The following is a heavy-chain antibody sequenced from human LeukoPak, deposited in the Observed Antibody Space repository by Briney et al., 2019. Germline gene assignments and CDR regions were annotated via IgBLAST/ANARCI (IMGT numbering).Heavy chain of an antibody. Sequence: GGPLRLSCAASGFTFSSYGMHWVRQAPGKGLEWVAVISYDGSNKYYADSVKGRFTISRDNSKNTLYLQMNSLRAEDTAVYYCARDGGNYGDYRGFDYWGQGTLVTVSS. CDR2: ISYDGSNK. CDR1: GFTFSSYG. CDR3: ARDGGNYGDYRGFDY. V-gene: IGHV3-30*03. J-gene: IGHJ4*02. D-gene: IGHD4-17*01.